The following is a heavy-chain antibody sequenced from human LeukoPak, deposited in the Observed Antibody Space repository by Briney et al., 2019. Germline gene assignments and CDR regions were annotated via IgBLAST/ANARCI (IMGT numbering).Heavy chain of an antibody. CDR2: INHSGST. J-gene: IGHJ4*02. Sequence: SETLSLTCAVYGGSFSGYYWSWIRQPPGKGLEWIGEINHSGSTNYNPSLKSRVTISVDTSKNQFSLKLSSVTAADTAVYYCARVKGRFSCFDYWGQGTLVTVSS. CDR1: GGSFSGYY. CDR3: ARVKGRFSCFDY. V-gene: IGHV4-34*01. D-gene: IGHD3-10*01.